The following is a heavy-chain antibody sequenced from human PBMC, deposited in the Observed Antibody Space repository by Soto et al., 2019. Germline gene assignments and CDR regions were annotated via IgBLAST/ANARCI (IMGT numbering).Heavy chain of an antibody. J-gene: IGHJ4*02. D-gene: IGHD6-19*01. CDR3: AKGSSGWDERFDY. V-gene: IGHV3-23*01. CDR1: GFTFSSYA. Sequence: EVQLLESGGGLVQPGGSLRLSCAASGFTFSSYAMSWVRQAPGKGLEWVSAISGSGGSTYYADSVKGRFTISRDNSKNTLYLQMNSQRAEDTAVYYCAKGSSGWDERFDYWGQGTLVTVSS. CDR2: ISGSGGST.